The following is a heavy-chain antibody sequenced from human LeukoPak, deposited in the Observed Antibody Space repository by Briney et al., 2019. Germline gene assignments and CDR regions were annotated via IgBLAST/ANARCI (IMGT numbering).Heavy chain of an antibody. Sequence: GGSLRLSCAASGFTFRSYSMNWVRQAPGKGLEWVSSISSSSSYIYYADSVKGRFTISRDNAKNSLYLQMNSLRAEDTAVYYCAGSGYDLDFDYWGQGTLVTVPS. D-gene: IGHD5-12*01. CDR1: GFTFRSYS. V-gene: IGHV3-21*01. CDR2: ISSSSSYI. CDR3: AGSGYDLDFDY. J-gene: IGHJ4*02.